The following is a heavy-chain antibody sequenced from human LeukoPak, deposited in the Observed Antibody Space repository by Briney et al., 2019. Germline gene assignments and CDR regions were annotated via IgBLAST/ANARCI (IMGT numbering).Heavy chain of an antibody. CDR3: ARPSLGNYPYYFDY. CDR2: IYHSGST. D-gene: IGHD1-7*01. J-gene: IGHJ4*02. CDR1: TYSISSAYY. Sequence: PSETLSLTCSVSTYSISSAYYWGWIRQPPGKGLQWIGSIYHSGSTSYNPSLKSRVTISVDTSKNQFSLKLSSVTAADTAVYYCARPSLGNYPYYFDYWGQGTLVTVSS. V-gene: IGHV4-38-2*02.